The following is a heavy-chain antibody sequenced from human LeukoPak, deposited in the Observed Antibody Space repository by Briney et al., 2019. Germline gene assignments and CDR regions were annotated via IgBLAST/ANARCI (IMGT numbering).Heavy chain of an antibody. Sequence: GGSLRLSCAASGFTFSSYGMHWVRQAPGKGLDWVAVISNDGSKKYYADSVKGRFTISRDNSRNTLSLQVSSLRTEDTAVYYCAKDRYSYAFEYSDSWGQGTLVTVSS. CDR2: ISNDGSKK. D-gene: IGHD5-18*01. J-gene: IGHJ4*02. CDR3: AKDRYSYAFEYSDS. V-gene: IGHV3-30*18. CDR1: GFTFSSYG.